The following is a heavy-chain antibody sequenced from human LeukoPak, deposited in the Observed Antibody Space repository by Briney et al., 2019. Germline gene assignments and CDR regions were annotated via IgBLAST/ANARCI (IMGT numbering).Heavy chain of an antibody. J-gene: IGHJ6*02. Sequence: GGSLRLSCAASGLTFTSHAMSWVRQAPGKGLEWVAAISGSGDTTYYADSVRGRFTISRDNSENTVYLQMHSLRGEDTAVYYCAKSTIAAVGKDYYYAMDAWGQGTTVTVSS. D-gene: IGHD6-13*01. V-gene: IGHV3-23*01. CDR3: AKSTIAAVGKDYYYAMDA. CDR2: ISGSGDTT. CDR1: GLTFTSHA.